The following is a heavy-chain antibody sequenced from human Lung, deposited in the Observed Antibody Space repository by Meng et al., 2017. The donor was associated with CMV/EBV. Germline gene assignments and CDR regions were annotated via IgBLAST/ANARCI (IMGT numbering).Heavy chain of an antibody. J-gene: IGHJ4*02. D-gene: IGHD1-1*01. V-gene: IGHV3-15*01. Sequence: GGSLRLXCAASGFTFRTTWMSWVRQAPGKGLDWVGRIKSRNDGGTADHGTPVKGRFTISRDDSKDTLYLQMNSLKVEDTAIYYCTTGFGTAEAFWGQGTLVXVSS. CDR2: IKSRNDGGTA. CDR3: TTGFGTAEAF. CDR1: GFTFRTTW.